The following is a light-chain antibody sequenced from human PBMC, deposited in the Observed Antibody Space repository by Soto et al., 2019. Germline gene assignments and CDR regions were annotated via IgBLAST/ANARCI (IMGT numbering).Light chain of an antibody. CDR2: GAS. J-gene: IGKJ1*01. Sequence: IVLTQSPGTLSSSPGERATLSCRASQSVSTSNLAWYQQRPGQAPRLLIYGASRRATGIPDMFSGSGSGTDFTLTIRRLETEDLAVYYCQQYDNTGRTFSQGNKMEIK. V-gene: IGKV3-20*01. CDR1: QSVSTSN. CDR3: QQYDNTGRT.